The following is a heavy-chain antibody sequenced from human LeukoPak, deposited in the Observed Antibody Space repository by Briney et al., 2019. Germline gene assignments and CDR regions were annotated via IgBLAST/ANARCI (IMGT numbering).Heavy chain of an antibody. V-gene: IGHV3-33*01. Sequence: GGSLRLSCAASGFTFSNYGMHWVRQAPGKGLEWVALIWYDGSNKYYADSVRGRFTISRDNSKNTLYLQMKSLRVEDTAVYYCARVGVGAIYYFDYWGQGTLVTVSS. CDR3: ARVGVGAIYYFDY. D-gene: IGHD1-26*01. CDR1: GFTFSNYG. CDR2: IWYDGSNK. J-gene: IGHJ4*02.